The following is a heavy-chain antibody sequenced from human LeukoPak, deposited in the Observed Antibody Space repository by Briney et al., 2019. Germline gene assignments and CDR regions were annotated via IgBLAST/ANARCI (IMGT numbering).Heavy chain of an antibody. J-gene: IGHJ3*02. CDR3: AKVSGIAVAGPDVTGAFDI. V-gene: IGHV3-23*01. D-gene: IGHD6-19*01. CDR2: ISGSGGST. Sequence: GGSLRLSSAASGFTFSSYAMSWVRQAPGKGLEWVLAISGSGGSTYYADSVKGRFTISRDNSKNTLYLQMTSLRAEDTAVYYCAKVSGIAVAGPDVTGAFDIWGQGTMVTVSS. CDR1: GFTFSSYA.